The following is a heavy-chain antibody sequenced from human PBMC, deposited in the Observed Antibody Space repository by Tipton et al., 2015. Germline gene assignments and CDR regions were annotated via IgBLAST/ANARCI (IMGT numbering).Heavy chain of an antibody. CDR2: INHSGRT. CDR1: GGSFTGYY. Sequence: TLSLTCDVYGGSFTGYYGTWIRQPPGKGLEWIGEINHSGRTDYTPSLKSRVTISIDTSKNQFSLKLSSVTAADTAVYYCARDLEHGMAVWGQGTTVTVSS. J-gene: IGHJ6*02. D-gene: IGHD5-24*01. V-gene: IGHV4-34*01. CDR3: ARDLEHGMAV.